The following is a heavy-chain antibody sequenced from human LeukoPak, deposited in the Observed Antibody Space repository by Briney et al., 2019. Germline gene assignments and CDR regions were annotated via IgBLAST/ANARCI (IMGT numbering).Heavy chain of an antibody. J-gene: IGHJ4*02. CDR2: IIPSFGSA. CDR1: VGTFSSYA. Sequence: SVKVSCTASVGTFSSYAISCGRQAPGQRLKWMGGIIPSFGSANYAQKFHGIVTITADESTSTAYMELSSVRSEDAAVYYCARDYYDSSGYYWCSGYWGQGTLVTVSS. D-gene: IGHD3-22*01. V-gene: IGHV1-69*13. CDR3: ARDYYDSSGYYWCSGY.